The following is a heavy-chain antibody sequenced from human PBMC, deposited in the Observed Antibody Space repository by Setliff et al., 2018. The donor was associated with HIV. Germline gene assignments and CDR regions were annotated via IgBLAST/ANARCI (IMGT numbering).Heavy chain of an antibody. J-gene: IGHJ6*03. CDR3: ARGDTTPIYPNYMDV. Sequence: GGSLRLSCAASGFTFSSHNMNWVRQVPGKGLEWVSSISPSGAYIYYADSMKGRFTISRDNAKNSLYLQMNSLTVEDTAVYYCARGDTTPIYPNYMDVWGKGTTVTVSS. V-gene: IGHV3-21*06. CDR2: ISPSGAYI. D-gene: IGHD2-21*02. CDR1: GFTFSSHN.